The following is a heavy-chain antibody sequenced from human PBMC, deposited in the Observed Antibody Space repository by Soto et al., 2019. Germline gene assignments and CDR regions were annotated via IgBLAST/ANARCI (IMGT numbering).Heavy chain of an antibody. CDR3: ARHVYGVVGWFDP. CDR1: GGSISSSSYY. CDR2: IYYSGST. Sequence: QLQLQESGPGLVKPSETLSLTCTVSGGSISSSSYYWGWIRQPPGKGLEWIGSIYYSGSTYYNPSLKSRVTISVDTSKNQFSLKLSSVTAADTAVYYCARHVYGVVGWFDPWGQGTLVTVSS. V-gene: IGHV4-39*01. J-gene: IGHJ5*02. D-gene: IGHD3-16*01.